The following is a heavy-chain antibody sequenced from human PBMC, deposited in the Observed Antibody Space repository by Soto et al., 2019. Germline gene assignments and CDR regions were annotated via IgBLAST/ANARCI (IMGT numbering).Heavy chain of an antibody. CDR2: IYPGDSDT. Sequence: VDSLRISFGCCGYSFTSYWILGVLQMPGKGLECMGIIYPGDSDTRYSPSFQGQVTISADKSISTAYLQWSSLKASDTAMYYCARIKEAADHWGQGTLVTVSS. CDR3: ARIKEAADH. V-gene: IGHV5-51*01. CDR1: GYSFTSYW. J-gene: IGHJ4*02.